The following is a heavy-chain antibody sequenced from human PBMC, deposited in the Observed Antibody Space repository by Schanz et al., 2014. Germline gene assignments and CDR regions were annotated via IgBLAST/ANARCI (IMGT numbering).Heavy chain of an antibody. CDR2: IWYDGSNK. D-gene: IGHD6-13*01. Sequence: VQLLESGGGLVQPGGSLRLSCAASGFTFSSYGMHWVRQAPGKGLEWVAVIWYDGSNKYYADSVKGRFTISRDNSKNTLFLQMNSLRVEDTAVYFCVSQTGSPNYGGQGTLVTVSS. J-gene: IGHJ4*02. CDR1: GFTFSSYG. CDR3: VSQTGSPNY. V-gene: IGHV3-33*01.